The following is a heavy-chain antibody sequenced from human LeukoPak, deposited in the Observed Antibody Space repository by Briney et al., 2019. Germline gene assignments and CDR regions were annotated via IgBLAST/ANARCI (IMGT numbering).Heavy chain of an antibody. V-gene: IGHV1-18*01. CDR3: ARGGYDSSGYYLSSFDY. CDR1: GYTFTSYG. Sequence: ASVKVSCKASGYTFTSYGISWVRQAPGQGLEWMGWISAYNGNTNYAQKLQGRVTMTTDKSTSTAYIELRSLRSDDTAVYYCARGGYDSSGYYLSSFDYWGQGTLVTVSS. CDR2: ISAYNGNT. J-gene: IGHJ4*02. D-gene: IGHD3-22*01.